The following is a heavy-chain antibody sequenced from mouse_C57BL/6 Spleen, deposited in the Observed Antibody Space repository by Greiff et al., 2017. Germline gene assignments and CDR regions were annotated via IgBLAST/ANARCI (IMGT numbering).Heavy chain of an antibody. CDR2: ISGGGGNT. V-gene: IGHV5-9*01. Sequence: EVMLVESGGGLVKPGGSLKLSCAASGFTFSSYTMSWVRQTPEKRLEWVATISGGGGNTYYPDSVKGRFTISRDNAKNTLYLQMSSLRSEETALYYCARLWSWYFDVWGTGTTVTVSS. D-gene: IGHD1-1*02. CDR3: ARLWSWYFDV. CDR1: GFTFSSYT. J-gene: IGHJ1*03.